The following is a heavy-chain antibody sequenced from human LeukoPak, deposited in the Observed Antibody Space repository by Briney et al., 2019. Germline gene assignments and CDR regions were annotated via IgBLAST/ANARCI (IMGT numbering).Heavy chain of an antibody. D-gene: IGHD3-3*01. CDR3: ARGRDHTYYDFWSGYYPFDY. V-gene: IGHV3-11*04. CDR1: GFTFSDYY. J-gene: IGHJ4*02. Sequence: GGSLRLSCAASGFTFSDYYMSWIRQAPGKGLEWVSYISSSGSTIYYADSVKGRFTISRDNAKNSLYLQMNSLRAEDTAVYYCARGRDHTYYDFWSGYYPFDYWGQGTLVTVSS. CDR2: ISSSGSTI.